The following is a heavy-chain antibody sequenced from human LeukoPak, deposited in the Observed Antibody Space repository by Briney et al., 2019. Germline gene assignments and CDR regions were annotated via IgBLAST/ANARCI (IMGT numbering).Heavy chain of an antibody. J-gene: IGHJ4*02. CDR3: ARSYSGSYSSAYFDY. CDR2: IYYSGNT. D-gene: IGHD3-10*01. Sequence: PSETLSLTCTVSGGSISSYYWSWIRQPPAKGLEWIGYIYYSGNTNYNPSLKSRVTISVDTSKNQFSLKLSSVTAADTAVYYCARSYSGSYSSAYFDYWGQGTLVTVSS. V-gene: IGHV4-59*01. CDR1: GGSISSYY.